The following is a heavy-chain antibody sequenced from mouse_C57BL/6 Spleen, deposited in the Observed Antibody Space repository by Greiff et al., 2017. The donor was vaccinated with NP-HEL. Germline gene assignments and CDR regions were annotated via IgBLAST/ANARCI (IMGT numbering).Heavy chain of an antibody. CDR1: GYTFTSYW. V-gene: IGHV1-59*01. D-gene: IGHD2-14*01. Sequence: QVQLQQPGAELVRPGTSVKLSCKASGYTFTSYWMHWVKQRPGQGLEWIGVIDPSDSYTNYNQKFKGKATLTVDTSSSTAYMQLCSLTSEDSAVYYCARPLKGYDFDYWGQGTTLTVSS. CDR3: ARPLKGYDFDY. CDR2: IDPSDSYT. J-gene: IGHJ2*01.